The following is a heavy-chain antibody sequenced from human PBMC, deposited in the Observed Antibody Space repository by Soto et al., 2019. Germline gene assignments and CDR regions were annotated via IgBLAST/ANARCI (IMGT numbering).Heavy chain of an antibody. J-gene: IGHJ4*02. D-gene: IGHD6-13*01. CDR3: ARSPRSVSAGGIDY. CDR1: GGSFGSSSYY. CDR2: IYYSGST. V-gene: IGHV4-39*07. Sequence: PSETLSLTCTVSGGSFGSSSYYWGWILHPPGKGLEWIGNIYYSGSTYYNPSLKSRVTISVDTSKNQFSLKLSSVTAADTAVYYCARSPRSVSAGGIDYWGQGILVTVSS.